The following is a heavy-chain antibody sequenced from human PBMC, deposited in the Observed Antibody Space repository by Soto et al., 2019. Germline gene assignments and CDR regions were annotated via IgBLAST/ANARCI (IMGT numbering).Heavy chain of an antibody. D-gene: IGHD3-3*01. CDR2: IKQDGSEK. Sequence: GGSLRLSCAASGFTFSSYWMSWVRQAPGKGLEWVANIKQDGSEKYYVDSVKGRFNIARDNGKNSLCLQMNSLRAEDTAVYYCARSDNQILSPGYDFWSGYYTGYYYMDVWGKGTTVTVSS. CDR1: GFTFSSYW. V-gene: IGHV3-7*01. J-gene: IGHJ6*03. CDR3: ARSDNQILSPGYDFWSGYYTGYYYMDV.